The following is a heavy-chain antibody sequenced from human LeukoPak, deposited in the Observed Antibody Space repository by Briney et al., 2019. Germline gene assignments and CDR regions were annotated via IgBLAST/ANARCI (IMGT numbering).Heavy chain of an antibody. D-gene: IGHD3-9*01. CDR2: INPNSGGT. CDR1: GYTFTGYY. J-gene: IGHJ4*02. V-gene: IGHV1-2*02. Sequence: ASVKVSCKASGYTFTGYYMHWVRQAPGQGLEWMGWINPNSGGTNYAQKFQGRVTMTRDTSISTAYMGLSRLRSDDTAVYYCARVGYILTAYFDYWGQGTLVTVSS. CDR3: ARVGYILTAYFDY.